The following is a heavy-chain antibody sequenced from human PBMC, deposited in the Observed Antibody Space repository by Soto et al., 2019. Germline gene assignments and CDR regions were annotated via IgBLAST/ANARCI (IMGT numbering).Heavy chain of an antibody. V-gene: IGHV3-66*01. CDR3: ARDVPKGACYLDY. CDR2: IYSGGST. J-gene: IGHJ4*02. CDR1: GFTVSSNY. Sequence: GGSLSLSCAASGFTVSSNYMSWVRQAPGKGLEWVSVIYSGGSTYYADSVKGRFTISRDNSKNTLYLQMNSLRAEDTAVYYCARDVPKGACYLDYWGQGTLVTVSS. D-gene: IGHD2-2*01.